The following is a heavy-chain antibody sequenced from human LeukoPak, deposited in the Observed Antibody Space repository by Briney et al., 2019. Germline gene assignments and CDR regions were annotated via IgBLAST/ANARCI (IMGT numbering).Heavy chain of an antibody. J-gene: IGHJ4*02. D-gene: IGHD3-9*01. Sequence: SVKVSCKASGGTFSSYAISWVRQAPGQGLEWMGGIIPIFGTANYAQKFQGRVTITADESTSTAYMELSRLRSDDTAVYYCAREYILTAYYGDYWGQGTLVTVSS. CDR1: GGTFSSYA. CDR2: IIPIFGTA. CDR3: AREYILTAYYGDY. V-gene: IGHV1-69*01.